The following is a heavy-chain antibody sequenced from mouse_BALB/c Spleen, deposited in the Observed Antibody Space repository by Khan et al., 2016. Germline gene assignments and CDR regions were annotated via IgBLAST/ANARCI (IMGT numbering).Heavy chain of an antibody. CDR2: VNPYNGDT. CDR3: GRGGNYVNLYFDV. D-gene: IGHD2-1*01. Sequence: IQLVQSGPELVKPGASVKISCKASGYSFTGYFMNWVKQSHGKSLEWIGRVNPYNGDTFYNQKFKGKASMTVDKSSRTAHMELLSLTSEDSAVYYCGRGGNYVNLYFDVWGAGTTVTVSS. J-gene: IGHJ1*01. V-gene: IGHV1-37*01. CDR1: GYSFTGYF.